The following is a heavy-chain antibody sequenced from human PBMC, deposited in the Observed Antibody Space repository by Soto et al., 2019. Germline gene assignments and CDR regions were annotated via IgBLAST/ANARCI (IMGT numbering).Heavy chain of an antibody. CDR1: GGTFSNYY. J-gene: IGHJ4*02. D-gene: IGHD1-20*01. CDR3: ARGYSTGYFDY. V-gene: IGHV1-69*01. CDR2: IIPMFDTT. Sequence: QVQLVQSGAEVKKPGSSMKVSCKTSGGTFSNYYISWVRQAPGQGLEWMGDIIPMFDTTKYAQKFQGRVTITADESTSAAYMELSSLRAEDTAVYYFARGYSTGYFDYWGQGNLSTVSS.